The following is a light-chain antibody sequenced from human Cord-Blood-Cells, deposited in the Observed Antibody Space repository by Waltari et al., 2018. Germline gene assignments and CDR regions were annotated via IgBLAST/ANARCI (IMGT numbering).Light chain of an antibody. CDR1: QGNSNY. CDR3: QKYNSAPRT. Sequence: DIQMTQSPSSLSASVGHRVTITCRSSQGNSNYLAWYQQKPGKVPKLLICAASTLQSGVPSRFSGSGSGTDFTLTISSLQPEDVATYYCQKYNSAPRTFGQGTKVEIK. CDR2: AAS. V-gene: IGKV1-27*01. J-gene: IGKJ1*01.